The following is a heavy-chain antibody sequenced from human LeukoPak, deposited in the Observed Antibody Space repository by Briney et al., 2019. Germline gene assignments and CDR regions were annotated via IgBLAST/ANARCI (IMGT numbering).Heavy chain of an antibody. CDR3: AKGSWTVDY. V-gene: IGHV3-30*18. J-gene: IGHJ4*02. D-gene: IGHD3-10*01. Sequence: PGGSLRLSCAASGFTFNTYWMSWVRQAPGKGLEWVAVISYDGSNKYYADSVKGRFTISRDNSKNTLYLQMNSLRAEDTAVYYCAKGSWTVDYWGQGTLVTVSS. CDR1: GFTFNTYW. CDR2: ISYDGSNK.